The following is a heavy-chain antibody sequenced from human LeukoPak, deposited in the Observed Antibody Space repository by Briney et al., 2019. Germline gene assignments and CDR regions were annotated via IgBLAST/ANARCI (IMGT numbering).Heavy chain of an antibody. D-gene: IGHD5-12*01. V-gene: IGHV4-59*01. J-gene: IGHJ3*02. CDR1: GGSISNYY. Sequence: SETLSLTCTVSGGSISNYYWSWIRQPPGKGLEWIGYIYYSGSTNYNPSLKSRVTISVDTSKSQFSLKLSSVTAADTAVYYCARAPPYIVATWGLNDAFDIWGQGTMVTVSS. CDR3: ARAPPYIVATWGLNDAFDI. CDR2: IYYSGST.